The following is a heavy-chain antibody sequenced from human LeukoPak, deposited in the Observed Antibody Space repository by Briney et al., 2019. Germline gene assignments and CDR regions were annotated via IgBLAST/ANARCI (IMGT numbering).Heavy chain of an antibody. CDR3: AREAFNRDYYYYYMDV. D-gene: IGHD1-14*01. Sequence: SETLSLTCTVSGGSISSYYWSWIRQPAGKGLEWIGRIYTSGSTNYNPSLKSRVTMSVDTSKNQFSLKLSSVTAADTAVYYCAREAFNRDYYYYYMDVWGKGTTVTVSS. CDR1: GGSISSYY. J-gene: IGHJ6*03. CDR2: IYTSGST. V-gene: IGHV4-4*07.